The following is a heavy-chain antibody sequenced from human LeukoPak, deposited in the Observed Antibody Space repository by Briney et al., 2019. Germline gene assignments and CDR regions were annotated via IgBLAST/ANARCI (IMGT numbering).Heavy chain of an antibody. CDR1: GASISAFH. J-gene: IGHJ4*02. CDR2: IYSSGST. CDR3: ARKDGDY. Sequence: SETLSLTCTVSGASISAFHWTWFRQPAGKGLEWIGLIYSSGSTLFNPSIKSRVAMSVDLTKNQLSLKLTSVTAADTAMYYCARKDGDYWGRGTLVTVSS. V-gene: IGHV4-4*07.